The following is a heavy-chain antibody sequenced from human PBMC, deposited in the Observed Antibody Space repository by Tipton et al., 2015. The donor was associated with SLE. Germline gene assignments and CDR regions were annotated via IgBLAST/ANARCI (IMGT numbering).Heavy chain of an antibody. V-gene: IGHV5-51*01. CDR1: GYSFTSYW. Sequence: QLVQSGAEVKKPGESLKISCKGSGYSFTSYWIGWVRQMPGKGLEWMAIIYPGDSDTTYSPSFQGQVTISADKSISSAYLQWSSLKASDTAMYYCARGYYDSSGSGLFDYWGQGTLVTVSS. CDR2: IYPGDSDT. D-gene: IGHD3-22*01. CDR3: ARGYYDSSGSGLFDY. J-gene: IGHJ4*02.